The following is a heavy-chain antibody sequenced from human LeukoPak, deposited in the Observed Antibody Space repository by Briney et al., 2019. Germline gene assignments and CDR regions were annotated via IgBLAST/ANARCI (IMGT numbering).Heavy chain of an antibody. V-gene: IGHV3-43*01. Sequence: GSPRLSCVASGFTFEDYTLHRGRQTPGETLGWVSLISWDSTTYYTDSVKGRFTISRDNSKNSLYLQMDTLRSEDTAFYYCVKDLSYESSGHVLEYWGQGTLVTVSS. D-gene: IGHD3-22*01. CDR1: GFTFEDYT. J-gene: IGHJ4*02. CDR2: ISWDSTT. CDR3: VKDLSYESSGHVLEY.